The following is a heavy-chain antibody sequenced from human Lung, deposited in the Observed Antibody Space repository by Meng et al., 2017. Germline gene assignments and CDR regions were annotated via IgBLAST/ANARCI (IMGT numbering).Heavy chain of an antibody. CDR2: LGAHDGDT. J-gene: IGHJ4*02. D-gene: IGHD3-10*01. CDR1: DYTFTGYG. CDR3: ARGTPGRSYSDY. V-gene: IGHV1-18*01. Sequence: QVQPVQPGPEVKKPGASAKVSCKASDYTFTGYGVSWVRQAPGQGLEWMAWLGAHDGDTSHAPKFQGRVTVSADRPTATAYMELRSLRSDDTAVYYCARGTPGRSYSDYWGQGTLVTVSS.